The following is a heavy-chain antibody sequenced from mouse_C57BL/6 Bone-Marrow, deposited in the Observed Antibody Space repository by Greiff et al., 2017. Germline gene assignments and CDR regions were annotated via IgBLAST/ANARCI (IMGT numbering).Heavy chain of an antibody. J-gene: IGHJ2*01. D-gene: IGHD4-1*01. CDR1: GYAFTNYL. CDR2: INPGSGGT. CDR3: ARSELGQDYFDY. V-gene: IGHV1-54*01. Sequence: QVQLQQSGAELVRPGTSVKVSCKASGYAFTNYLIEWVKQRPGQGLEWIGVINPGSGGTNYNEKFKGKATLTADKSSSTAYMQLSSLTSEDSAVYFCARSELGQDYFDYWGQGTTLTVAS.